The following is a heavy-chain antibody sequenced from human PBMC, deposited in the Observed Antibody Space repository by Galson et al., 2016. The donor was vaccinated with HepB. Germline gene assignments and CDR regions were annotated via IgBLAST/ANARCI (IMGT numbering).Heavy chain of an antibody. J-gene: IGHJ4*02. CDR2: INPSSGGA. V-gene: IGHV1-2*02. CDR1: GYTLTGYY. D-gene: IGHD4-17*01. CDR3: ARDYGDYADY. Sequence: VKVSCKASGYTLTGYYIYWVRQAPGQGLEWMGWINPSSGGANYAQKFQGRVTMTRDTSVTTAYMELSRLRSDDTAVYYCARDYGDYADYWGQGTLVTVSS.